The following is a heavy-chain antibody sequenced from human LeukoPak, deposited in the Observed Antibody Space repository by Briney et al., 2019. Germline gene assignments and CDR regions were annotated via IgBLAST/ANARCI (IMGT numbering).Heavy chain of an antibody. CDR2: IYYDENT. D-gene: IGHD3-10*01. CDR1: GGSISSGTYY. V-gene: IGHV4-39*07. J-gene: IGHJ6*03. CDR3: ARYYYGSGSYSDYYYYMDV. Sequence: PSETLSLTCTVSGGSISSGTYYWGWIRQPPEKGLEWIGSIYYDENTYYNPSLKSRVTISVDTSKNQFSLKLSSVTAADTAVYYCARYYYGSGSYSDYYYYMDVWGKGTTVTISS.